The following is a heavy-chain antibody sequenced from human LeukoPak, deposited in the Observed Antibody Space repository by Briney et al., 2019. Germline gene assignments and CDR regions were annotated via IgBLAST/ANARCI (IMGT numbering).Heavy chain of an antibody. CDR2: ISNSGGGT. CDR1: GFTFSSYA. V-gene: IGHV3-23*01. Sequence: GGSLRLSCAASGFTFSSYAMSWVRQAPGKGLEWVSGISNSGGGTAYADSVRGRFTISRDNAKITLFLQMNSLRAEDTAVYYCAKAGCSSNTCYDAFDIWGQGTMVTVSS. J-gene: IGHJ3*02. D-gene: IGHD2-2*01. CDR3: AKAGCSSNTCYDAFDI.